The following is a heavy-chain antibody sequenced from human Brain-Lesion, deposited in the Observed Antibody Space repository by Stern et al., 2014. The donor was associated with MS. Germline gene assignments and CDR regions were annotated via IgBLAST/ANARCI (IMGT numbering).Heavy chain of an antibody. CDR2: IYYRGST. J-gene: IGHJ4*02. D-gene: IGHD3-10*01. V-gene: IGHV4-39*01. CDR3: AKLWLGELPESPFDY. CDR1: GGSISSSSYY. Sequence: VQLVESGPGLVKPSETLSLTCTVSGGSISSSSYYWGWIRQPPGKGLEWIGSIYYRGSTYYHPSLQSRVTISIDTSQNTFSLRLSSVPAADTAVYFCAKLWLGELPESPFDYWGQGTLVTVSS.